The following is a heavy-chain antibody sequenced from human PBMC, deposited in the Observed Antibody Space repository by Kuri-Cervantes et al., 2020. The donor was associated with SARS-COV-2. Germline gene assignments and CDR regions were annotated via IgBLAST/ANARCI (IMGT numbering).Heavy chain of an antibody. CDR2: IFHTGSN. J-gene: IGHJ5*02. CDR3: ATKLFGEHWFDP. V-gene: IGHV4-61*01. D-gene: IGHD3-10*01. Sequence: GSLRLSCTVSGASMSDPMSHYYWNWLRLTPGKGLEWIGYIFHTGSNSQNPSLKSRVTISLVTSKNQFSLSLNSVTPADTAVYYCATKLFGEHWFDPWGQGILVTVSS. CDR1: GASMSDPMSHYY.